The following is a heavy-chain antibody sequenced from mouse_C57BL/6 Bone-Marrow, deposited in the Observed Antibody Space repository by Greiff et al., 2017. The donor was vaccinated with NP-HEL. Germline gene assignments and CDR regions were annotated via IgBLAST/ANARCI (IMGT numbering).Heavy chain of an antibody. CDR1: GYTFTSYW. CDR2: IDPSDSYT. CDR3: AREDYDAMDY. J-gene: IGHJ4*01. V-gene: IGHV1-50*01. Sequence: VQLQQPGAELVKPGASVKLSCKASGYTFTSYWMQWVKQRPGQGLEWIGEIDPSDSYTNYNQKFKCKATLTVDTSSSTAYMQLSSLTSEDSAVYYCAREDYDAMDYWGQGTSVTVSS.